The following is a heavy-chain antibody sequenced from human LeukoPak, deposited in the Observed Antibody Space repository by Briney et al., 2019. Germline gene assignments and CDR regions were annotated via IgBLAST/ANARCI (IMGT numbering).Heavy chain of an antibody. V-gene: IGHV3-7*03. Sequence: QPGGSLRLSCAASGFIFSRYKMSWVRQAPGKGLEWVASIKQDGSEKYYVDSVKGRFTISRENAKNSLYLQMNSLRAEDTAVYYCARGKHDSSGYYQFDYWGQGTLVTVSS. CDR2: IKQDGSEK. CDR3: ARGKHDSSGYYQFDY. D-gene: IGHD3-22*01. J-gene: IGHJ4*02. CDR1: GFIFSRYK.